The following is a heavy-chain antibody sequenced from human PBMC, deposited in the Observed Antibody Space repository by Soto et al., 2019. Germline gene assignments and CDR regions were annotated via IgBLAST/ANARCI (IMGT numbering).Heavy chain of an antibody. D-gene: IGHD5-18*01. CDR2: IYYSGST. CDR3: AREADLRGYSYGYYFDY. Sequence: QVQLQESGPGLVKPSQTLYLTCTVSGGSISSGDYYWSWIRQPPGKGLEWIGYIYYSGSTYYNPSLKSRVTISVDTSKNQFSLKLSSVTAADTAVYYCAREADLRGYSYGYYFDYWGQGTLVTVSS. CDR1: GGSISSGDYY. J-gene: IGHJ4*02. V-gene: IGHV4-30-4*01.